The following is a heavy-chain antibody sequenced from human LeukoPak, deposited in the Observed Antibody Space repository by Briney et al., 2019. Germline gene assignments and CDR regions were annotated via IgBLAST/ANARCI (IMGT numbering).Heavy chain of an antibody. Sequence: PSETLSLTCAVYGGSFSGYYWSWLRQPPGKGLEWIGEINHSGSTNYNPSLKSRVTISVDTSKNQFSLKLSSVTAADTAVYYCARGEQYSSSRYFDYWGQGTLVTVSS. CDR3: ARGEQYSSSRYFDY. D-gene: IGHD6-6*01. CDR1: GGSFSGYY. CDR2: INHSGST. J-gene: IGHJ4*02. V-gene: IGHV4-34*01.